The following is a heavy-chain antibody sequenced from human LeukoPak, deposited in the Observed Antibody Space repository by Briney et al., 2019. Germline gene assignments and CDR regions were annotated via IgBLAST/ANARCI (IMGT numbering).Heavy chain of an antibody. D-gene: IGHD6-13*01. Sequence: SETLSLTCAVYGGSLSGYYWSWIRQPPGKGLEWIGEINHSGSTNYNPSLKSRVTISVDTSKNQLSLKLSSMTAADTAVYYCARGQQQLVRVYYYYGMDVWGQGTTVTVSS. CDR2: INHSGST. J-gene: IGHJ6*02. V-gene: IGHV4-34*01. CDR3: ARGQQQLVRVYYYYGMDV. CDR1: GGSLSGYY.